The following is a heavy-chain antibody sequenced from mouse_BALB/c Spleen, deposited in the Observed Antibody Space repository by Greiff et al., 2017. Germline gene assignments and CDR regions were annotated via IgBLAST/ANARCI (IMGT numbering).Heavy chain of an antibody. J-gene: IGHJ2*01. CDR3: TREGGDY. Sequence: QVQLQQPGAELVRPGASVKLSCKASGYTFTSYWINWVKQRPGQGLEWIGNIYPSDSYTNYNQKFKDKATLIVDKSSSTAYMQLSSPTSEDSAVYYCTREGGDYWGQGTTLTVSS. CDR2: IYPSDSYT. V-gene: IGHV1-69*02. CDR1: GYTFTSYW.